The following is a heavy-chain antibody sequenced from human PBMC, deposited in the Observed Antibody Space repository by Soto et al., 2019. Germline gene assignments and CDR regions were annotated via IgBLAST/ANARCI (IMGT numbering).Heavy chain of an antibody. CDR3: AKDQGYSSSWYSYYYYGMDV. CDR1: GFTFSSYG. CDR2: ISYDGSNK. D-gene: IGHD6-13*01. J-gene: IGHJ6*02. V-gene: IGHV3-30*18. Sequence: QVQLVESGGGVVQPGRSLRLSCAASGFTFSSYGMHWVRQAPGKGLEWVAVISYDGSNKYYADSVKGRFTISRDNSKXXXXXXXXXLRXEDTAVYYCAKDQGYSSSWYSYYYYGMDVWGQGTTVTVSS.